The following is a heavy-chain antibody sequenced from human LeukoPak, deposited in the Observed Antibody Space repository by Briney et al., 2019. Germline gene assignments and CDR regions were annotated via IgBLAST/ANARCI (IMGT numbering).Heavy chain of an antibody. CDR2: INHSGST. CDR3: ARGSGLGTYALDY. CDR1: GGSFSGYY. D-gene: IGHD3-16*01. V-gene: IGHV4-34*01. Sequence: KPSETLSLTCAVYGGSFSGYYWSWIRQPPGKGLEWIGEINHSGSTNYNPSLKSRVTISVDTSKNQFSLKLSSVTAADTAVYYCARGSGLGTYALDYWGQGTLVTVSS. J-gene: IGHJ4*02.